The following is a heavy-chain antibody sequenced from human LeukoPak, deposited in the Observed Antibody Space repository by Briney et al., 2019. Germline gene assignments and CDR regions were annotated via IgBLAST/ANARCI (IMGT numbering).Heavy chain of an antibody. CDR2: ISSSGSPI. CDR3: TRYNNDHFDY. V-gene: IGHV3-48*03. Sequence: GGSLRLSCAASGFTFSSYEMNWVRQAPGKGLEWVSYISSSGSPIYYADSVKGRFTISRDNTKNTMSVQMDDLRAEDTAVYYCTRYNNDHFDYWGQGTLVTVSS. J-gene: IGHJ4*02. CDR1: GFTFSSYE. D-gene: IGHD1-14*01.